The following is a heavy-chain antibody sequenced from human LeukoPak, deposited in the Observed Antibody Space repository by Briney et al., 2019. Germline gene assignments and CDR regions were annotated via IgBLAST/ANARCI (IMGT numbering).Heavy chain of an antibody. CDR3: ASELQLRFLEWLSDY. V-gene: IGHV1-69*04. CDR1: GGTFSSYA. CDR2: IIPILGIA. J-gene: IGHJ4*02. Sequence: SVKVSCKASGGTFSSYAISWVRQAPGQGLEWMGRIIPILGIANYAQKFQGRVTITADKSTSTACMELSSLRSEDTAVYYCASELQLRFLEWLSDYWGQGTLVTVSS. D-gene: IGHD3-3*01.